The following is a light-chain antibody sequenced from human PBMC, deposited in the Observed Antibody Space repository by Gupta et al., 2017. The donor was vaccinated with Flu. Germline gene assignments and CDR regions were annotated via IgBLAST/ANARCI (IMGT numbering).Light chain of an antibody. V-gene: IGLV3-25*03. CDR2: KDS. J-gene: IGLJ3*02. Sequence: SYELPPPPSVSVSPGQTARITCSGDALPKQYAYWYQQKPGQAPVLVIYKDSERPSGIPERFSGSSSGTTVTFTTSGVQAEDEADYYCQSADSSGTYGVFGGGTKLTVL. CDR3: QSADSSGTYGV. CDR1: ALPKQY.